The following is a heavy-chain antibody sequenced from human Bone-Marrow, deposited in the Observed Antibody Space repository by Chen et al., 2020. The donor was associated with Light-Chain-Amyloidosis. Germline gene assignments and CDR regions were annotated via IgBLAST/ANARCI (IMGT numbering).Heavy chain of an antibody. Sequence: EVQLVETGGGLIQPGGSLRLSCAVSGFTVTGNYMGWVRQAPGKGLEWVSVIYSGGFTYYADSVEGRFTISRDHSKNTLFLQMNSLRAEDTAVYYCATLDTYGYYFDSWGQGTLVTVSS. CDR1: GFTVTGNY. V-gene: IGHV3-53*02. CDR3: ATLDTYGYYFDS. CDR2: IYSGGFT. J-gene: IGHJ4*02. D-gene: IGHD3-10*01.